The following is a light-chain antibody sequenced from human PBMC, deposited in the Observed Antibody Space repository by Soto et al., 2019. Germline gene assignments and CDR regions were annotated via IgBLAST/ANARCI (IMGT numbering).Light chain of an antibody. CDR1: QSISSY. CDR2: AAS. V-gene: IGKV1-39*01. CDR3: QQSYRTPRT. Sequence: DIPMTQSPSSLSASVGDRVTITCRASQSISSYLNWYQQKVGKAPKLLIYAASSLQSGVPSRFSGSESGTDFTLTISSLQPEDFVTYYCQQSYRTPRTFGGGTKVEIK. J-gene: IGKJ4*01.